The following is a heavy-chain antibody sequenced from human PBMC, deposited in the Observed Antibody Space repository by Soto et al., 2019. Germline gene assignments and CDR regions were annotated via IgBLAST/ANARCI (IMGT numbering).Heavy chain of an antibody. J-gene: IGHJ6*02. CDR2: INHSGST. D-gene: IGHD6-13*01. Sequence: SETLSLTCAVYGGSFSGYYWSWIRQPPGKGLEWIGEINHSGSTNYNPSLKSRVTISVDTSKNQFSLKLSSVTAADTAVYYCARGRRWQKLVHYYYRMAVWGQGTTVTVSS. CDR3: ARGRRWQKLVHYYYRMAV. V-gene: IGHV4-34*01. CDR1: GGSFSGYY.